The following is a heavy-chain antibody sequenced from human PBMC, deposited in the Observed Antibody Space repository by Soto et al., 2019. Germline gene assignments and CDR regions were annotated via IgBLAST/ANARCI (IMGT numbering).Heavy chain of an antibody. J-gene: IGHJ3*02. D-gene: IGHD2-2*01. V-gene: IGHV1-18*01. CDR1: GYTFTSYG. CDR2: ISAYNGNT. Sequence: QVQLVQSGAEVKKPGASVKVSCKASGYTFTSYGISWVRQAPGQGLEWMGWISAYNGNTNYAQKLQGRVTMTTDTSTSTAYMELRSLRSDDTAVYYCARADCSSTSYYSPDAFDIWGQGTMVTVSS. CDR3: ARADCSSTSYYSPDAFDI.